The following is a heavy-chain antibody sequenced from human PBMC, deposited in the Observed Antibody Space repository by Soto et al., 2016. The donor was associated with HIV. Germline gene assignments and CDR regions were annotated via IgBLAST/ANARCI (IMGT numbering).Heavy chain of an antibody. CDR3: AEGRGPMTT. V-gene: IGHV3-7*02. J-gene: IGHJ4*02. CDR2: IKQDGSEK. CDR1: GFTFSSYW. Sequence: EVQLVESGGGLVQPGGSLRLSCAASGFTFSSYWMNWVRQAPGKGLEWVANIKQDGSEKYYVDSVKGRFTISRDNAKNSLYLQMNSLRAEDTAVYYCAEGRGPMTTWGQGNPGPPSPQ. D-gene: IGHD4-17*01.